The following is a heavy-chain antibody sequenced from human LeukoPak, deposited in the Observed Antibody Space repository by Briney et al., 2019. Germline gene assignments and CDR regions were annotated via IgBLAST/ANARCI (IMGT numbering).Heavy chain of an antibody. CDR2: IYYSGST. CDR1: GDSISSSNCY. J-gene: IGHJ4*02. CDR3: ARLYYDILTGHKPFDY. Sequence: SETLSLTCTVSGDSISSSNCYWGWIRQPPGKGLEWIGSIYYSGSTYYNPSLKSRVTISVDTSKNQFSLKLSSVTAADTAVYHCARLYYDILTGHKPFDYWGQGTLVTVSS. V-gene: IGHV4-39*01. D-gene: IGHD3-9*01.